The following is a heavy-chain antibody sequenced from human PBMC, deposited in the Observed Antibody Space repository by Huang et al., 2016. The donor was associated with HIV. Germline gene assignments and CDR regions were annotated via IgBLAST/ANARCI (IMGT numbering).Heavy chain of an antibody. J-gene: IGHJ4*02. Sequence: QVQLEQSGPAVRKPGSSVKVSCQASGGSFSDQIISWVRQAPGQRFEWMGGIIPLFRAPAYAQEFKGRVTMPPDESTATIYMELNSLTSEDTAVYYCAMSLRYQYDSRSYWGRYFDYWGQGPLVTVSS. CDR1: GGSFSDQI. CDR3: AMSLRYQYDSRSYWGRYFDY. D-gene: IGHD3-16*01. V-gene: IGHV1-69*01. CDR2: IIPLFRAP.